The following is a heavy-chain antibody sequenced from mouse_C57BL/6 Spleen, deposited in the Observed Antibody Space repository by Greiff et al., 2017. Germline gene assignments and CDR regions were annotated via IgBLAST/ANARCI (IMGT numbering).Heavy chain of an antibody. D-gene: IGHD2-3*01. V-gene: IGHV5-16*01. CDR2: INYDGSST. Sequence: EVQLVESEGGLVQPGSSMKLSCTASGFTFSDYYMAWVRQVPEKGLEWVANINYDGSSTYYLDSLKSRFIISRDNAKNILYLQMSSLKSEDTAKYYCAREEDGYAMDYWGQGTSVTVSS. CDR1: GFTFSDYY. J-gene: IGHJ4*01. CDR3: AREEDGYAMDY.